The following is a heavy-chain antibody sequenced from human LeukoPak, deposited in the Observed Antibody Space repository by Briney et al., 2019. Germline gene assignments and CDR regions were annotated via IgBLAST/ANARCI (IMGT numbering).Heavy chain of an antibody. CDR2: IEEDGSEK. J-gene: IGHJ4*02. CDR3: ARGLRGFDY. Sequence: GGSLRFSCAASGFTLTDYWMSWVRQAPGKGLEWVANIEEDGSEKYYVDSVKGRFTISRDNAKNSLYLEMKSLRPEDTAVYYCARGLRGFDYWGQGTLVTVSS. CDR1: GFTLTDYW. V-gene: IGHV3-7*01.